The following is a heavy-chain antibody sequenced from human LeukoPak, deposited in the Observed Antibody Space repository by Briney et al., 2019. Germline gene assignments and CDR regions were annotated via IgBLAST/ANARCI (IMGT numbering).Heavy chain of an antibody. Sequence: ASVKVSCKVSGYTLTESSMHWVRQAPGKGLEWMGGFGPEDGETIYAQNFQGRVTVTEDTSTDTAYMELSSLRSEDTAVYYCATVGLIKPEYYDRSGYYYRRVLSPLDYWGQGTQVTVSS. CDR2: FGPEDGET. V-gene: IGHV1-24*01. D-gene: IGHD3-22*01. J-gene: IGHJ4*02. CDR1: GYTLTESS. CDR3: ATVGLIKPEYYDRSGYYYRRVLSPLDY.